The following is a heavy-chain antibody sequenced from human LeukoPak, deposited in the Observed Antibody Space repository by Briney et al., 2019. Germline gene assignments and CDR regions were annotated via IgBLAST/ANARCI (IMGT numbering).Heavy chain of an antibody. CDR2: INWNGAWT. Sequence: GGSLRLSCAASGFKFDDYGMSWVRQAPGKGLEGVCDINWNGAWTGYADSVKGRFTISRDNAKNSLYLQMNSLRAEDTALYYCAGYYYDSSRGFDLWGQGILVTVSA. D-gene: IGHD3-22*01. V-gene: IGHV3-20*04. CDR1: GFKFDDYG. CDR3: AGYYYDSSRGFDL. J-gene: IGHJ5*02.